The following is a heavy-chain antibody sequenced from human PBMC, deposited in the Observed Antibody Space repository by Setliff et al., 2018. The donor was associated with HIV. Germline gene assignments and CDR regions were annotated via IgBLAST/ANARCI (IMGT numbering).Heavy chain of an antibody. Sequence: GASVKVSCKASGGNFNSLGIGWVRQAPGQGLEWMGNVIPMFEITNNAQKFQDRVTITADESTSTAYMELSSLRSEETAVYYCASRTYLKGSGMTYNALGYFQYWGQGTLVTVSS. CDR1: GGNFNSLG. D-gene: IGHD3-10*01. CDR2: VIPMFEIT. V-gene: IGHV1-69*13. J-gene: IGHJ4*02. CDR3: ASRTYLKGSGMTYNALGYFQY.